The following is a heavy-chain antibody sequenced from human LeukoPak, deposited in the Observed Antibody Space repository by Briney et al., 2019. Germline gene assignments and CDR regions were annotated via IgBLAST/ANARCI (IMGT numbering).Heavy chain of an antibody. V-gene: IGHV4-34*01. CDR1: GGSFSGYY. D-gene: IGHD3-22*01. Sequence: SGTLSLTCAVYGGSFSGYYWSWIRQPPGKGLEWIGEINHSGSTNYNPSLKSRVTISVDTSKNQFSLKLSSVTAADTAVYYCARGLRYYYDSSGYPTTRGAFDYWGQGTQVTVSS. CDR2: INHSGST. CDR3: ARGLRYYYDSSGYPTTRGAFDY. J-gene: IGHJ4*02.